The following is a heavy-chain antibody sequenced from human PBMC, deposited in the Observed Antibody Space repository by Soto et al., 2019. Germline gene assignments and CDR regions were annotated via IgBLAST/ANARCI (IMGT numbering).Heavy chain of an antibody. CDR1: GGSISSGGYF. CDR2: IFYSGTT. V-gene: IGHV4-31*03. Sequence: QVQLQESGPGLVKPSQTLSLTCTVSGGSISSGGYFWSWIRQPPGKGLEWIGNIFYSGTTYYNPTLKSRVTISVDPSKNQLSLKLISVTAADTAVYFCARGVLYWGQGTLVTVSS. CDR3: ARGVLY. D-gene: IGHD1-1*01. J-gene: IGHJ4*02.